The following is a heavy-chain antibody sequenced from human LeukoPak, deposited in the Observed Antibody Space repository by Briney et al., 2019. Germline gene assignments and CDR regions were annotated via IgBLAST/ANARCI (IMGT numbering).Heavy chain of an antibody. D-gene: IGHD5-24*01. V-gene: IGHV3-48*02. CDR1: GLIFNGYS. CDR3: TRGRGADGYNYFDY. CDR2: IRSSSSII. Sequence: GGSLRLSCAAPGLIFNGYSMNWVRRAPGKGLEWVSYIRSSSSIIYYADSVKRRFTISRDNAKNSLYLRMNSLRDEDTAVYYCTRGRGADGYNYFDYWGQGTLVTVSS. J-gene: IGHJ4*02.